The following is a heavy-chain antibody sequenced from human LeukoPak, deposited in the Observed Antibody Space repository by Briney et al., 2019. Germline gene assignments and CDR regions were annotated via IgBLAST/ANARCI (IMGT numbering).Heavy chain of an antibody. J-gene: IGHJ4*02. CDR3: AHRMITFGGVIATRAFDY. Sequence: ESGPTLVNPTQTLTLTCTFSGFSLRTRGVGVGWIRQPPGKALEWLALIYWDDDKRYSPSLKSRLTITKDTSKNQVVLTMTNMDPVDTATYYCAHRMITFGGVIATRAFDYWGQGTLVTVSS. CDR1: GFSLRTRGVG. D-gene: IGHD3-16*02. V-gene: IGHV2-5*02. CDR2: IYWDDDK.